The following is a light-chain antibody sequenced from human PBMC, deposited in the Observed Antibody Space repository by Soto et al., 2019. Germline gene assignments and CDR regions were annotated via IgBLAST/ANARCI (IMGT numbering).Light chain of an antibody. CDR2: DVS. Sequence: ALTQPASVSGSPGQSITISCTGTSSDVGGYNYVSWYQQHPGKAPKLMIYDVSNRPSGVSNRFSGSKSGNTASLTISGLQAEDEADYYCTSYTTSSALNYVFGTGTKAPS. CDR3: TSYTTSSALNYV. J-gene: IGLJ1*01. CDR1: SSDVGGYNY. V-gene: IGLV2-14*03.